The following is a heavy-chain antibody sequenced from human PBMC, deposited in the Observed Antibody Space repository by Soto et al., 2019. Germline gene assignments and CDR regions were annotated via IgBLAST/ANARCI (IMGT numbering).Heavy chain of an antibody. CDR1: GYVFNTFC. D-gene: IGHD3-22*01. Sequence: GESLKISCNGSGYVFNTFCIGLVLQMPGKGLEWMGNIFPGDSDTRYSPSFEGQVTISADKSLSTAYLQWSSLKTSDTAMYYCARRSFDSSGYLFDYWGQGTQVTVSS. V-gene: IGHV5-51*01. CDR3: ARRSFDSSGYLFDY. CDR2: IFPGDSDT. J-gene: IGHJ4*02.